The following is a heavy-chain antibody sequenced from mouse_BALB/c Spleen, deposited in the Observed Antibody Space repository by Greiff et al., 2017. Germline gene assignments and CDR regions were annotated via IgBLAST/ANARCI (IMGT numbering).Heavy chain of an antibody. CDR1: GFTFSSFG. CDR3: AREDYPYYFDY. CDR2: ISSGSSTI. D-gene: IGHD5-5*01. V-gene: IGHV5-17*02. J-gene: IGHJ2*01. Sequence: EVQRVESGGGLVQPGGSRKLSCAASGFTFSSFGMHWVRQAPEKGLEWVAYISSGSSTIYYADTVKGRFTISRDNPKNTLFLQMTSLRSEDTAMYYCAREDYPYYFDYWGQGTTLTVSS.